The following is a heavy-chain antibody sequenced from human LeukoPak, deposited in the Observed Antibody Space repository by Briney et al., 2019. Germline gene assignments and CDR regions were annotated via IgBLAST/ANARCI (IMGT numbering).Heavy chain of an antibody. J-gene: IGHJ4*02. CDR1: GFTFTMFG. Sequence: PGGSLRLSCAASGFTFTMFGMNWVRQAPGKGLEWVSYINGRSTITYYADSVQGRFTISRDNAEDSVYLQMNSLRVEDTAVYYCARRAGSRGDFDYWGQGTLVTVSS. CDR3: ARRAGSRGDFDY. D-gene: IGHD1-26*01. V-gene: IGHV3-48*01. CDR2: INGRSTIT.